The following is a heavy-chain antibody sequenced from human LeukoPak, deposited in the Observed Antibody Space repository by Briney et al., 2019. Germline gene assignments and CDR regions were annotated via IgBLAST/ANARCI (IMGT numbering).Heavy chain of an antibody. CDR1: GGSISSYY. V-gene: IGHV4-4*07. CDR3: ARSTGSSSVRADYYFDY. D-gene: IGHD6-6*01. J-gene: IGHJ4*02. CDR2: IYFSEYT. Sequence: PSETLSLTCTVSGGSISSYYWSWIRQPAGKGLEWIGRIYFSEYTDYNPSLKSRVTMSVDASKNHFSMKLSSVTAADTAVYFCARSTGSSSVRADYYFDYWGQGTLVSVSS.